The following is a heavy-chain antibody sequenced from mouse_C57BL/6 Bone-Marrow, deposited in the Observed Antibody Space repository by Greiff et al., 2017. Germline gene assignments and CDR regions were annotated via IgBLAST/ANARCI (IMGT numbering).Heavy chain of an antibody. Sequence: EVQLQESGPGMVKPSQSLSLTCTVTGYSITSGYDWHWIRHFPGNKLEWMGYISYSGSTNYNPSLKSRISITHDTSKNHFFLKLNSVTTEDTATYYCARVPLDYGSSYWYFDVWGTGTTVTVSS. CDR1: GYSITSGYD. V-gene: IGHV3-1*01. CDR2: ISYSGST. D-gene: IGHD1-1*01. J-gene: IGHJ1*03. CDR3: ARVPLDYGSSYWYFDV.